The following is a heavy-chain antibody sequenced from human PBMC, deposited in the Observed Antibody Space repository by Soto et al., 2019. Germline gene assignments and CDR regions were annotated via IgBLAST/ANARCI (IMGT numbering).Heavy chain of an antibody. D-gene: IGHD5-18*01. V-gene: IGHV4-38-2*02. Sequence: ASETLSLTCTVSGYYISGGYYWGWIRQPPGKGLDWIGTIYHSGSTYYDPSLKSRVTISVDTSKNQFSLKLRSVTAADTAVYYCARVVGQYSYGLFDYWGQGTLVTVSS. CDR2: IYHSGST. CDR3: ARVVGQYSYGLFDY. J-gene: IGHJ4*02. CDR1: GYYISGGYY.